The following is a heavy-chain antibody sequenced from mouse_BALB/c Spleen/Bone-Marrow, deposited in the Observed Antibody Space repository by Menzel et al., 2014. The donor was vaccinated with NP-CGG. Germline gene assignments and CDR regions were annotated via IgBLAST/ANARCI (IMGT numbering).Heavy chain of an antibody. Sequence: LGESGGGLVKPGGSLKLSCAASGFAFSSYDMSWVRQTPEKRLEWVAYISSGGGSTYYPDTVKGRFTISRDNAKNTLYLQMSSLKSEDTAMYYCARHGGNYVYYA. V-gene: IGHV5-12-1*01. CDR3: ARHGGNYVYYA. J-gene: IGHJ4*01. CDR2: ISSGGGST. CDR1: GFAFSSYD. D-gene: IGHD2-1*01.